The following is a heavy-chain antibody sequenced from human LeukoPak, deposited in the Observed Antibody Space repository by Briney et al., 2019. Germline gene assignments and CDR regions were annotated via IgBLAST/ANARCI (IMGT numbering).Heavy chain of an antibody. J-gene: IGHJ4*02. CDR2: ISYDGSNK. Sequence: GGSLRLSCAASGFTFSSYGTHWVRQAPGKGLEWVADISYDGSNKYYADSVKGRFTISRDNSKNTLYLQMNRLRAEDTAVYYCAKDEGGAIFDYWGQGTLVTVSS. CDR3: AKDEGGAIFDY. V-gene: IGHV3-30*18. CDR1: GFTFSSYG. D-gene: IGHD3-16*01.